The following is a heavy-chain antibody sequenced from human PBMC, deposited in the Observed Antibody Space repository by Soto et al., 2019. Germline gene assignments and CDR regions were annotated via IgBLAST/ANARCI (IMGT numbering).Heavy chain of an antibody. CDR3: ARVYSGRYFGGDAFDI. D-gene: IGHD1-26*01. J-gene: IGHJ3*02. CDR2: INPSGGST. V-gene: IGHV1-46*01. CDR1: GYTFTSYY. Sequence: QVQLVQSGAEVKKPGASVKVSCKASGYTFTSYYMHWVRQAPGQGLEWMGIINPSGGSTSYAQKCKGRVTMTRDTSTSTVYMELSSLRSEDTAVYYCARVYSGRYFGGDAFDIWGQGTMVTVSS.